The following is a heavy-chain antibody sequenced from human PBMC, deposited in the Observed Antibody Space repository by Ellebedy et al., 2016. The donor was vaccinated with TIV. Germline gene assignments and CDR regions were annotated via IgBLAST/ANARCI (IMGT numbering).Heavy chain of an antibody. CDR3: ARERIGDYGVCFDF. CDR2: ISSDGRHT. CDR1: GFTFSNCG. Sequence: GESLKISCAASGFTFSNCGMNWVRQAPGKGLVWVSRISSDGRHTAYADSVKGRFTFSRDNAKNTLSLQMNSLTADDTAVYFCARERIGDYGVCFDFWGQGTLVTVSS. V-gene: IGHV3-74*01. J-gene: IGHJ4*02. D-gene: IGHD4-17*01.